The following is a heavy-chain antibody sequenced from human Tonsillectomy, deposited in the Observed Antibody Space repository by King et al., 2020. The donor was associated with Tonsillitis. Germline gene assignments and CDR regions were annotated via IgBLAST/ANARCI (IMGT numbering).Heavy chain of an antibody. CDR1: GGSISSSSYY. CDR3: ARGGWGFPPFTC. Sequence: QLQESGPGLVKPSETLSLTCTVSGGSISSSSYYWGWIRQPPGKGLEWIGSIYYSGSTYYNPSLKSRVTISVDTSKNQFSLKLSSVTAADTAVYYCARGGWGFPPFTCWGQGTMVTVSS. D-gene: IGHD7-27*01. CDR2: IYYSGST. J-gene: IGHJ3*01. V-gene: IGHV4-39*07.